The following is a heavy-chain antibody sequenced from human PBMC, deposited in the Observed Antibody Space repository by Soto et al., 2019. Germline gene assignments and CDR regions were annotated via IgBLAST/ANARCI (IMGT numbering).Heavy chain of an antibody. D-gene: IGHD6-13*01. CDR3: ARGRGQQLLYNWFDP. Sequence: QVQLQQWGAGLLKPSETLSLTCAVYGGSFSGYYWSWIRQPPGKGLEWIGEINHSGSTNYNPSLKSRVTISVDTSKHQFSLKLSSVTAADTAVYYCARGRGQQLLYNWFDPWGQGTLVTVSS. CDR1: GGSFSGYY. J-gene: IGHJ5*02. CDR2: INHSGST. V-gene: IGHV4-34*01.